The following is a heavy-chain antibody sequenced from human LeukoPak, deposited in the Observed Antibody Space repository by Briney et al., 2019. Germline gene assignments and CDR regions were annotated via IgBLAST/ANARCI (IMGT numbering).Heavy chain of an antibody. CDR1: GYTFTGYY. CDR2: VNPNSGGT. J-gene: IGHJ4*02. CDR3: GRYSSSWFPFDY. Sequence: GASVKVSCKASGYTFTGYYMHWVRQAPGQGLEWMGWVNPNSGGTNYAQKFQGRVTMTRDTSISTAYMELSRLRSDDTAVYYCGRYSSSWFPFDYWGQGTLVTVSS. V-gene: IGHV1-2*02. D-gene: IGHD6-13*01.